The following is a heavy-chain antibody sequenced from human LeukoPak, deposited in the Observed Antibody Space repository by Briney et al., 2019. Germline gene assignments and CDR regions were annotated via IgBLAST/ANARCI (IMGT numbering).Heavy chain of an antibody. Sequence: EASVKVSCKASGGTFSSYAISWVRQAPGQGLEWMGGIIPIFGTANYAQKFQGRVTITTDESTSTAYMELSSLRSEDTAVYYCARSIVVVTADMYYFDYWGQGTLVTVSS. J-gene: IGHJ4*02. CDR1: GGTFSSYA. D-gene: IGHD2-21*02. CDR2: IIPIFGTA. V-gene: IGHV1-69*05. CDR3: ARSIVVVTADMYYFDY.